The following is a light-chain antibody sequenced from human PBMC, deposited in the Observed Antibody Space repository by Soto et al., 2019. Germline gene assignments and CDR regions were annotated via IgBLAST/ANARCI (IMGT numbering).Light chain of an antibody. CDR2: AAS. V-gene: IGKV1-39*01. Sequence: DIQMTQSQSSLSASVGDRGTITSSASQSISSYFNWYQQKPGKAPKLLIYAASSLQSGVASRCSGSGCGTDFLPTISSLPPEDFATYYCQQSYSTPWTFGQGTKVDIK. CDR1: QSISSY. J-gene: IGKJ1*01. CDR3: QQSYSTPWT.